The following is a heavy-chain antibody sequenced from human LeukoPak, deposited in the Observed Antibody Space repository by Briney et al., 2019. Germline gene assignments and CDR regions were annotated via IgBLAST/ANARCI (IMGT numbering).Heavy chain of an antibody. CDR2: ISGSGGST. CDR1: GFTVSSNY. V-gene: IGHV3-23*01. J-gene: IGHJ4*02. CDR3: EVFGVVNFPRIDY. D-gene: IGHD3-3*01. Sequence: PGGSLRLSCAASGFTVSSNYMSWVRQAPGKGLEWVSAISGSGGSTYYADSVKGRFTISRDNSKNTLYLQMNSLRAEDTAVYYCEVFGVVNFPRIDYWGQGTLVTVSS.